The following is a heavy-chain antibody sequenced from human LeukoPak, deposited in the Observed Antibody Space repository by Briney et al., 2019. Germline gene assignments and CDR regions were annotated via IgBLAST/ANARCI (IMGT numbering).Heavy chain of an antibody. CDR3: AIYDCGDYRRNFDY. Sequence: GGSLRLSCAVSGFTFSSYAMHWVRQAPGKGLEWVAVISYDGSNKYYADSVKGRFTISRDNSKNTLYLQMNSLRAEDTAVYYCAIYDCGDYRRNFDYWGQGTLVTVSS. V-gene: IGHV3-30-3*01. D-gene: IGHD4-17*01. J-gene: IGHJ4*02. CDR1: GFTFSSYA. CDR2: ISYDGSNK.